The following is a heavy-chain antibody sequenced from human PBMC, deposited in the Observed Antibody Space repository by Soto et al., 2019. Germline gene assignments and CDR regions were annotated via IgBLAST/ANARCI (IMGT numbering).Heavy chain of an antibody. J-gene: IGHJ5*02. CDR3: AREGLRKNWFDP. D-gene: IGHD5-12*01. V-gene: IGHV4-34*01. CDR1: GGSISSYY. Sequence: SETLSLTCTVSGGSISSYYWSWIRQPPGKGLEWIGEIDHSGSTNYNPSLKSRVTILVDPSKNQFSLKLSSVTAADTAVYYCAREGLRKNWFDPWGQGTLVTVSS. CDR2: IDHSGST.